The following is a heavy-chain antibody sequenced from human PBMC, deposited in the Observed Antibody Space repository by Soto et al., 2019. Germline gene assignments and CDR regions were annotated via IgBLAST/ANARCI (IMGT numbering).Heavy chain of an antibody. V-gene: IGHV1-18*04. J-gene: IGHJ6*02. CDR1: GYTFTSYG. Sequence: QVQLVQSGAEVKKPGASVKVSCKASGYTFTSYGISWGRQAPGQGLEWMGWISAYNGNTNYAQKLQGRVTMTTDTSTSTAYMELRRLRSDDTAVYYCARVVVTPDYYYYGMDVWGQGTTVTVSS. D-gene: IGHD2-21*01. CDR3: ARVVVTPDYYYYGMDV. CDR2: ISAYNGNT.